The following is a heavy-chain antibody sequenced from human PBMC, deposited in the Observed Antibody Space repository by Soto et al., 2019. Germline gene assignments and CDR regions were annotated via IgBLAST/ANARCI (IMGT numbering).Heavy chain of an antibody. CDR2: ISYDGSNK. J-gene: IGHJ6*02. CDR1: GFTFSSYG. CDR3: AEEIDDFWSGYYYGMDV. Sequence: PGGSLRLSCAASGFTFSSYGMHWVRQAPGKGLEWVAVISYDGSNKYYADSVKGRFTISRDNSKSTLYLQMNSLRAEDTAVYYCAEEIDDFWSGYYYGMDVWGQGTTVTVSS. V-gene: IGHV3-30*18. D-gene: IGHD3-3*01.